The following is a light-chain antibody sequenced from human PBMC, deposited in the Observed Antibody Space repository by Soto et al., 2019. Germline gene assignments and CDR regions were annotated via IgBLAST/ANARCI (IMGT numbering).Light chain of an antibody. V-gene: IGKV3-20*01. CDR2: GAS. J-gene: IGKJ1*01. CDR1: QCVSSSY. CDR3: QQYNNWPMWT. Sequence: EVVLTHSPGTLSLSPGERATLSCRASQCVSSSYLAWYQQKPGQAPRLLIYGASSRATGIPDRFSGSGSGTEFTLTINRLQSEDFAVYYCQQYNNWPMWTFGQGTKVDI.